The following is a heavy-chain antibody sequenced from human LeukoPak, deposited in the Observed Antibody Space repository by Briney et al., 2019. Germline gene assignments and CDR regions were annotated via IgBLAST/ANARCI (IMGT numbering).Heavy chain of an antibody. CDR1: GFTFSSYA. J-gene: IGHJ4*02. CDR3: ARGRHQGYCSGGSCLVRDY. Sequence: GSLRLSCAASGFTFSSYAMSWVRQPPGKGLEWIGEINHSGSTNYNPSLKSRVTISVDTSKNQFSLKLSSVTAADTAVYYCARGRHQGYCSGGSCLVRDYWGQGTLVTVSS. V-gene: IGHV4-34*01. CDR2: INHSGST. D-gene: IGHD2-15*01.